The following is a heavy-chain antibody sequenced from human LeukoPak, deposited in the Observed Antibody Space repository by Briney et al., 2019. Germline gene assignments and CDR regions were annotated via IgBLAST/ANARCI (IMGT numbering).Heavy chain of an antibody. D-gene: IGHD3-9*01. V-gene: IGHV4-59*12. CDR1: VGSINSYW. CDR3: ARRSGNFDWLSTTDWYFDL. J-gene: IGHJ2*01. CDR2: IYYSGST. Sequence: SETLSLTCTVSVGSINSYWWRWIRQPPGNGLEGSGDIYYSGSTKYHPSLTSRVTISVDTSKNQFSLKLSSVTAADTAVYYCARRSGNFDWLSTTDWYFDLWGRGTLVTVSS.